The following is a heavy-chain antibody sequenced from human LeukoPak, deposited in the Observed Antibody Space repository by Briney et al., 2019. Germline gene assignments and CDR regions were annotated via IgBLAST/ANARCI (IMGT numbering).Heavy chain of an antibody. CDR2: ISAYNGNT. J-gene: IGHJ5*02. CDR1: GYTFTSYG. D-gene: IGHD5-18*01. CDR3: ARRIQPKNWFDP. Sequence: ASVKVSCKASGYTFTSYGISWVRQAPGQGLEWMGWISAYNGNTNYAQKLQGRVTMTTDTSTSTAYMELRSLRSDDTAAYYCARRIQPKNWFDPWGQGTLVTVSS. V-gene: IGHV1-18*01.